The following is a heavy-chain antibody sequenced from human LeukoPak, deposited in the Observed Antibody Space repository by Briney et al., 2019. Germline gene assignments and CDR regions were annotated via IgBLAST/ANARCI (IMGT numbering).Heavy chain of an antibody. CDR2: IYYSGST. CDR3: ARQSRYSHGPGEGMDV. J-gene: IGHJ6*04. Sequence: SETLSLTCTVSGGSISSYYWSWIRQPPGKGLEWIGYIYYSGSTNYNPSLKSRVTISVDTSKNQFSLKLSSVTAADTAVYYCARQSRYSHGPGEGMDVWGKGTTVTVSS. D-gene: IGHD5-18*01. CDR1: GGSISSYY. V-gene: IGHV4-59*01.